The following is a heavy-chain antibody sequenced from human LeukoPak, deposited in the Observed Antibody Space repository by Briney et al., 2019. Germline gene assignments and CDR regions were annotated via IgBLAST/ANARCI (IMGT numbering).Heavy chain of an antibody. CDR1: GFTFSDYC. J-gene: IGHJ4*02. CDR3: ATRGPDSSGFYRFDY. D-gene: IGHD3-22*01. Sequence: GGSLRLSCAASGFTFSDYCMSWIRQAPGKGLEWVSFISSSGSTMCYADSVKGRFTISRDNAKNSLYLQMNSLRAEDTAVYYCATRGPDSSGFYRFDYWGQGTLVTVSS. V-gene: IGHV3-11*01. CDR2: ISSSGSTM.